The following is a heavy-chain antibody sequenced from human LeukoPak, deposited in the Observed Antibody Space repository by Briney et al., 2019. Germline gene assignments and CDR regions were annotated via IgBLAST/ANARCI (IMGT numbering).Heavy chain of an antibody. V-gene: IGHV4-34*01. J-gene: IGHJ3*02. D-gene: IGHD6-6*01. Sequence: SETLSLTCAVYGGSFSGYYWSWIRQPPGEGLEWIGEINHSGSTNYNPSLKSRVTISVDTSKNQFSLKLSSVTAADTAVYYCARVEYSSSSVAFDIWGQGTMVTVSS. CDR1: GGSFSGYY. CDR3: ARVEYSSSSVAFDI. CDR2: INHSGST.